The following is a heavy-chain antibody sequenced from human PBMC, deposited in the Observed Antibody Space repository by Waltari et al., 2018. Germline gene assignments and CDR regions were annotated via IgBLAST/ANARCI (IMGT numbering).Heavy chain of an antibody. D-gene: IGHD7-27*01. CDR1: GGSISSYY. Sequence: QVQLQESGPGLVKPSETLSLTCTVSGGSISSYYWSWIRQPPGKGLEWIGYIYYSGSTNDNPSLKSRVTIAVDTSKNQFSLKLSSVTAADTAVYYWAREELGVISYWGQGTLVTVSS. J-gene: IGHJ4*02. CDR3: AREELGVISY. V-gene: IGHV4-59*01. CDR2: IYYSGST.